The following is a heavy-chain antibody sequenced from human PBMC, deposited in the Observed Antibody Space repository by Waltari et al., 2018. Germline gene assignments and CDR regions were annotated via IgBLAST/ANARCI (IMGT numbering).Heavy chain of an antibody. CDR2: IRSKSDGATS. CDR3: TTADSVWGSY. CDR1: GFTFIHAW. V-gene: IGHV3-15*01. J-gene: IGHJ4*02. D-gene: IGHD3-16*01. Sequence: EVQLVESGGGFVKPGGSLRLSCAASGFTFIHAWLTWVRQAPGKGLEWVGRIRSKSDGATSDYGAPVKGRFTISRDDSKNTVYLQMDNLKTEDTAVYYCTTADSVWGSYWGQGTLVTVSS.